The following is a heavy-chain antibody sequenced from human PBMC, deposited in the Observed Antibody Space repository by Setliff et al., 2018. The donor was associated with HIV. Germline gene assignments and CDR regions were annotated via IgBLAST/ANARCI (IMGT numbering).Heavy chain of an antibody. J-gene: IGHJ3*02. CDR1: GGIFNTYG. Sequence: GASVKVSCKASGGIFNTYGMNWVRQAPGQGLEWMGGIIPIARAPNYAQKFQDRVTITADESTTTVYMEVRSLKSEDTAVYYCARGSSGDAFDIWGQGTMVTVSS. CDR2: IIPIARAP. CDR3: ARGSSGDAFDI. D-gene: IGHD3-22*01. V-gene: IGHV1-69*13.